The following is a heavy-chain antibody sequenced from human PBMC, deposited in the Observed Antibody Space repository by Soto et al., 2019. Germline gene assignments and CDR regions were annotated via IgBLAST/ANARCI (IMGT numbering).Heavy chain of an antibody. CDR2: IYWADDK. CDR1: GFSLSASGVG. V-gene: IGHV2-5*02. Sequence: QITLKESGPTLVKPTQTLTLTCTFSGFSLSASGVGVAWIRQPPGKALEWLALIYWADDKRYSPSLKSRLTLTKETPKTQVVLTLTNVEPVDTATSYCAHPITVVRGVMGNDGLDVWGQGTTVTVSS. CDR3: AHPITVVRGVMGNDGLDV. D-gene: IGHD3-10*01. J-gene: IGHJ6*02.